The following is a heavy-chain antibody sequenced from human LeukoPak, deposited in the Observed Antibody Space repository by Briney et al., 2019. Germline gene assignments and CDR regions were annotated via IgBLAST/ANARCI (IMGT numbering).Heavy chain of an antibody. J-gene: IGHJ4*02. Sequence: GESLKISCKGSGYSFTSYWIGWVRQMPGKGLEWMGIIYPGDSDTRYSPSFQGQVTISADKSISTAYLQWSSLKASDTAMYYCARYAPHSGYDEGLDYWGQGTLVTVSS. D-gene: IGHD5-12*01. CDR2: IYPGDSDT. CDR3: ARYAPHSGYDEGLDY. CDR1: GYSFTSYW. V-gene: IGHV5-51*01.